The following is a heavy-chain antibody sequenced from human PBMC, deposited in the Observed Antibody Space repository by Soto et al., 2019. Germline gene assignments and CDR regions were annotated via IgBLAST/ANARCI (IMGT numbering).Heavy chain of an antibody. CDR3: AKDRYCSSTSCYLDYYYYMDV. Sequence: EVQLLESGGGLVQPGGSLRLSCAASGFTFSSYAMSWVRQAPGKGLEWVSAISGSGGSTYYADSVKGRFTISRDNSKNTLYLQMNSVRAEDTAVYYCAKDRYCSSTSCYLDYYYYMDVWGKGTTVTVSS. V-gene: IGHV3-23*01. J-gene: IGHJ6*03. CDR2: ISGSGGST. CDR1: GFTFSSYA. D-gene: IGHD2-2*01.